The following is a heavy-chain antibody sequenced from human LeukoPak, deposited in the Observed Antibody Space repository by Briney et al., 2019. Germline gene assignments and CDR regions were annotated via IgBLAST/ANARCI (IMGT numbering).Heavy chain of an antibody. CDR3: VRGGDYGSFDY. V-gene: IGHV3-7*01. J-gene: IGHJ4*02. Sequence: PGGSLRLSCAASGFTFSSYWMSWVRQAPGKGLEWVANIKQDGSEKYYVDSVKGRFTISRDNAKNSLYLQMNSLRAEDTAVYYCVRGGDYGSFDYWGQGTLVIASS. D-gene: IGHD4-17*01. CDR2: IKQDGSEK. CDR1: GFTFSSYW.